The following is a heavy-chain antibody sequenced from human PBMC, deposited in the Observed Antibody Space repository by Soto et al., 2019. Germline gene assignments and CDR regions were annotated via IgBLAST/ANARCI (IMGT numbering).Heavy chain of an antibody. V-gene: IGHV4-31*03. CDR1: GGSISSGGYY. CDR2: IYYSGST. Sequence: QVQLQESGPGLVKPSQTLSLTCTVSGGSISSGGYYWSWIRQHPGKGLEWIGYIYYSGSTHYNPSLXSXXTLSADTPTNHFALKLSSVTAAETAVYYCARSINPWGQGTLVTVSS. CDR3: ARSINP. J-gene: IGHJ5*02. D-gene: IGHD3-10*01.